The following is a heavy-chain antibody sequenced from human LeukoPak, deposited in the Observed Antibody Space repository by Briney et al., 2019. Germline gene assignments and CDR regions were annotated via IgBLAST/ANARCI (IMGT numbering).Heavy chain of an antibody. CDR3: AGGDSGGSDY. V-gene: IGHV4-34*01. CDR1: GGSFSGYY. Sequence: SETLSLTCAVYGGSFSGYYRSWIRQPPGKGLEWIGEINHSGSTNYNPSLKSRVTMSVDTSKNQFSLKLSSVTAADTAVYYCAGGDSGGSDYWGQGTLVTVSS. CDR2: INHSGST. D-gene: IGHD3-10*01. J-gene: IGHJ4*02.